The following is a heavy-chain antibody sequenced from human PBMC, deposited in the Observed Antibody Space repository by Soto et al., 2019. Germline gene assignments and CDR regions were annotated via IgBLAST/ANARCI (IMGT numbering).Heavy chain of an antibody. CDR3: ARGRASGSYYLLDY. D-gene: IGHD3-10*01. CDR2: INPNSGNI. V-gene: IGHV1-8*01. J-gene: IGHJ4*02. CDR1: GDTFTTYD. Sequence: ASVKVSFKASGDTFTTYDINWLRHATVHGLEGMGWINPNSGNIGYAQRFQGRVTMTRDTAIRTAYMEVSSLRSDDTAVYYCARGRASGSYYLLDYWGQGTLVTVSS.